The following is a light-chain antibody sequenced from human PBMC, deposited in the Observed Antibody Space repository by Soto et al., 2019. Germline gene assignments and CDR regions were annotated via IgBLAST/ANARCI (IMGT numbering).Light chain of an antibody. CDR1: QSVSSSS. V-gene: IGKV3-20*01. J-gene: IGKJ3*01. CDR2: GAS. Sequence: EIVVTQSPGTLSLSPGERATLSCRASQSVSSSSLAWYQQKPGQAPRLLIYGASSRATGIPDRFSGGGSVTDVALTISRLEPEDFAVYYCQQYGSSLFTFDPGTKVDIK. CDR3: QQYGSSLFT.